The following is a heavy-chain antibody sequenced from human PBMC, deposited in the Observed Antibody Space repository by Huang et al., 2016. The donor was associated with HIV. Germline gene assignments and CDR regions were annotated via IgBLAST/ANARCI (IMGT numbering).Heavy chain of an antibody. Sequence: QVQLVQSGAEVKKPGSSVKVSCKASGGSFRNFALGWVRKAPGQGLEWMGGIIPTLGTANYAQKFQGRVTIIADESTSTAYMELSSLRSEDTAVDYCATVDYYDTSGPQRGYFDNWGQGTLVTVSS. D-gene: IGHD3-22*01. J-gene: IGHJ4*02. CDR3: ATVDYYDTSGPQRGYFDN. V-gene: IGHV1-69*01. CDR1: GGSFRNFA. CDR2: IIPTLGTA.